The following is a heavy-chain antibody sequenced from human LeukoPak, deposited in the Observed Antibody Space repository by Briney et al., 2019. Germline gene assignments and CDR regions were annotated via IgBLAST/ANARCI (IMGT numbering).Heavy chain of an antibody. D-gene: IGHD2-2*01. CDR2: INPNSGGT. Sequence: ASVKVSCKASGYTFTGYYMHWVRQAPGQGLEWMGWINPNSGGTNYAQKFQGRVTMTRDTSISTAYMELSRLRSDDTAVYYCARDVGYCSSTSCPKSYYFDYWGQGTLVTVSS. CDR1: GYTFTGYY. CDR3: ARDVGYCSSTSCPKSYYFDY. J-gene: IGHJ4*02. V-gene: IGHV1-2*02.